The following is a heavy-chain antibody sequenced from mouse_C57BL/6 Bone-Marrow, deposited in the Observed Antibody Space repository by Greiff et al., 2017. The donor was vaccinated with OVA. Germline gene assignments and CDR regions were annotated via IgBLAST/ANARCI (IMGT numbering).Heavy chain of an antibody. CDR1: GYTFTDYY. J-gene: IGHJ3*01. Sequence: VQLQQSGPVLVKPGASVKMSCKASGYTFTDYYMNWVKQSHGKSLEWIGVINPYNGGTSYNQKFKGKATLTVDKSSSTAYMELNSLTSEDSAVYYCARSSNYSPWFAYWGQGTLVTVSA. D-gene: IGHD2-5*01. CDR2: INPYNGGT. V-gene: IGHV1-19*01. CDR3: ARSSNYSPWFAY.